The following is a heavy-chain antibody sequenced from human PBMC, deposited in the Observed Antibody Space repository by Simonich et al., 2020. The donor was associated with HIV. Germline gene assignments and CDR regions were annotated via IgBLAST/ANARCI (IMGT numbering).Heavy chain of an antibody. CDR2: INHSGST. CDR1: GGSFSGYY. J-gene: IGHJ4*02. CDR3: ARGFYQRLYYFDY. D-gene: IGHD2-2*01. V-gene: IGHV4-34*01. Sequence: QVQLQQWGAGLLKPSETLSLTCAVYGGSFSGYYWSWNPQPPGKGLECIGEINHSGSTNYNPSLKSRVTISVDTSKNQFSLKLSSVTAADTAVYYCARGFYQRLYYFDYWGQGTLVTVSS.